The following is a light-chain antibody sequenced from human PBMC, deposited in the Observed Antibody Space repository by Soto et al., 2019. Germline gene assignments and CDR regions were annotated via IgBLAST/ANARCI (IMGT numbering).Light chain of an antibody. Sequence: DIRMTQSPSSLSASVGDRVTITCRASQTISNYLNWYQQKPGKAPKLLIYAASNLQSGVPSRFSGSGSGTDFTLTISSLQPEDFATYYCQQSYNSPMYTFGQGTQLEIK. J-gene: IGKJ2*01. CDR1: QTISNY. V-gene: IGKV1-39*01. CDR3: QQSYNSPMYT. CDR2: AAS.